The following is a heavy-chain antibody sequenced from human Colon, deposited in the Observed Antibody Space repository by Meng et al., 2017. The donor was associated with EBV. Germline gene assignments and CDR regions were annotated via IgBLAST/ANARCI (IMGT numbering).Heavy chain of an antibody. V-gene: IGHV4-4*02. CDR1: GGSISSSHW. CDR3: ARVWQSLTAFFDS. CDR2: VYHTGST. Sequence: QVQRQESGPGLVKPSGTLSLTGAVSGGSISSSHWWTWVRQPPGKGLEWIGEVYHTGSTKYNPSLKSRLTISVDKSKNQFSLNLTSVTAADTAVYYCARVWQSLTAFFDSWGQGTLVTVSS. D-gene: IGHD2-21*01. J-gene: IGHJ4*02.